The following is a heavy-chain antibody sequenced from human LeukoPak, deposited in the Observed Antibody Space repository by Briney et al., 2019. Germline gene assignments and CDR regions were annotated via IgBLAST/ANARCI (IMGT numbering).Heavy chain of an antibody. CDR2: TRYDGVNK. V-gene: IGHV3-30*02. CDR3: AASGPVGGNWYSTDF. CDR1: GFTFSDYG. J-gene: IGHJ4*02. D-gene: IGHD1-7*01. Sequence: GGSLRLSCAASGFTFSDYGMHWVRQAPGKGLEWVTFTRYDGVNKYYADSVKGRFTISRDNSKSTLYLQMNSLRTEDTAVYYCAASGPVGGNWYSTDFWGQGTLVTVSS.